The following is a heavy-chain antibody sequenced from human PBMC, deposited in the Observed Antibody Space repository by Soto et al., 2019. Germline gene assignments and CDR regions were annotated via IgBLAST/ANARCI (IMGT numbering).Heavy chain of an antibody. D-gene: IGHD3-22*01. CDR2: ISSRSSTI. CDR1: GFTFSSYD. V-gene: IGHV3-48*02. CDR3: ARGADYDSSGIRLNWFDP. Sequence: EVQLVESGGGLVQPGGSLRLSCAASGFTFSSYDMNWVRQAPGKGLEWVSYISSRSSTIYYADSVKGRFTISRDNAKNSLYLQMNSLRDEDTAVYYCARGADYDSSGIRLNWFDPWGQGTLVTVSS. J-gene: IGHJ5*02.